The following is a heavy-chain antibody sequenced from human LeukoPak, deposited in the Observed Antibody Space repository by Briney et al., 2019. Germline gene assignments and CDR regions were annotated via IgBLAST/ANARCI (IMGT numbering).Heavy chain of an antibody. CDR3: TTPYNNFNSYYYGMDV. V-gene: IGHV3-15*01. Sequence: SGGSLRLSCAASGFTFSNAWMSWVRQAPGKGLEWVGRIKSKTDGGTTDCTAPVKGRFTISRDDSKNTLYLQMNSLKTKDTAVYYCTTPYNNFNSYYYGMDVWGQGTTVTVSS. CDR2: IKSKTDGGTT. J-gene: IGHJ6*02. D-gene: IGHD4-11*01. CDR1: GFTFSNAW.